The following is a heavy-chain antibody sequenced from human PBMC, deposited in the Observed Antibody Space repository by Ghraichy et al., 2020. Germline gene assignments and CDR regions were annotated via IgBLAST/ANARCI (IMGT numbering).Heavy chain of an antibody. CDR3: ASAPTWDRFRFDY. CDR1: GGSIGSYY. D-gene: IGHD7-27*01. V-gene: IGHV4-59*01. Sequence: SQTLSLTCTVSGGSIGSYYWSWIRQPPGKGLEWIGYIFYSGSTNYSPSLKNRVTISVDTSKNQFSLKLSSVTAADTAVYYCASAPTWDRFRFDYWGLGTLVTVSS. J-gene: IGHJ4*02. CDR2: IFYSGST.